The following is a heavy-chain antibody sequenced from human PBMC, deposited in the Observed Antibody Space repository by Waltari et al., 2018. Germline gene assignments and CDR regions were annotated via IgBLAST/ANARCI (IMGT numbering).Heavy chain of an antibody. Sequence: EGQLVESGGGLVQPGGSLSRSCAASGFTCSTCEMNWVRQGPGKGLERVPYLRETDSTLVYADSVKCCFTNCSCNAKHSLCLQMNSLLHDDTDVDDCSRVAVGAHYGVYCLQGPLLTVSS. V-gene: IGHV3-48*03. CDR2: LRETDSTL. D-gene: IGHD1-26*01. CDR3: SRVAVGAHYGVY. J-gene: IGHJ4*02. CDR1: GFTCSTCE.